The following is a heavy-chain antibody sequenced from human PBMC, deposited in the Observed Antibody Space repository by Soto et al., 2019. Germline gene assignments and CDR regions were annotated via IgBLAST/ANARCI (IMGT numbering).Heavy chain of an antibody. J-gene: IGHJ1*01. V-gene: IGHV1-69*12. CDR1: GGTFSSYA. CDR3: AGMGGDHYPPQPAEYSQH. D-gene: IGHD1-26*01. CDR2: IIPIFGTA. Sequence: QVQLVQSGAEVKKPGSSVKVSCKASGGTFSSYAISWVRQAPGQGLEWMGGIIPIFGTANYAQKFQGRVTISADDCTRTAYMGLSSRKSEATAVYYCAGMGGDHYPPQPAEYSQHWGQGTLVTVSS.